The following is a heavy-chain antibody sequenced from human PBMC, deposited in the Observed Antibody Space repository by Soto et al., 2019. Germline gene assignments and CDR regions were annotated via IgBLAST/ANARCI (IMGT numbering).Heavy chain of an antibody. D-gene: IGHD2-2*01. CDR3: ARASPGLYGMDV. V-gene: IGHV1-69*13. Sequence: GASVKVSCKASGGTFSSYAISWVRQAPGQGLEWMGGIIPIFGTANYAQKFQGRVTITADESTSTAYMELSSLRPEDTAVYYCARASPGLYGMDVWGQGTTVTVSS. CDR2: IIPIFGTA. CDR1: GGTFSSYA. J-gene: IGHJ6*02.